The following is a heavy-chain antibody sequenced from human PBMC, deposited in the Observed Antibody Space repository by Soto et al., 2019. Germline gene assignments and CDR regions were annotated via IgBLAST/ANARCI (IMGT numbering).Heavy chain of an antibody. CDR2: IYYSGTT. J-gene: IGHJ4*02. CDR3: ARTVRLGDLALGY. V-gene: IGHV4-59*01. Sequence: PSETLSLTCTVSGGSISGYYWTWIRLSPGKRPEWIGYIYYSGTTNYNPSLRSRVTMSVDTSKNQFSLKLNSVTAADTAVYYCARTVRLGDLALGYWGQGTLVT. D-gene: IGHD3-16*01. CDR1: GGSISGYY.